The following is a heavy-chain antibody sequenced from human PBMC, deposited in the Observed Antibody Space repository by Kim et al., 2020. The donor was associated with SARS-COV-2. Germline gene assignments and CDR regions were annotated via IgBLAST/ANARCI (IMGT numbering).Heavy chain of an antibody. D-gene: IGHD5-18*01. CDR1: GFTFGDYA. CDR2: ISWNSGSI. CDR3: ANGVDTAMVGYLDV. Sequence: GGSLRLSCAASGFTFGDYAMHWVRQAPGKGLEWVSGISWNSGSIGYADSVKGRFTISRDNAKNSLYLQMNSLRAEDTALYYCANGVDTAMVGYLDVWGQGTTVTVSS. J-gene: IGHJ6*02. V-gene: IGHV3-9*01.